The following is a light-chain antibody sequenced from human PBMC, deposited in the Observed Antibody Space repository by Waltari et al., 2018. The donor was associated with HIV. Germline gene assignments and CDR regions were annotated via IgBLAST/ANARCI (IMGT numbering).Light chain of an antibody. V-gene: IGLV3-10*01. CDR1: ALPSRS. Sequence: SHELTQPPSVSVSPGQAARITCSGDALPSRSVYWYQQKSGQAPVLVIHGGSRRPSGIPERSSGSTTGTIATLTISGAQVEDEADYYCFSTNSGGNQGLFGGGTKLIVL. CDR2: GGS. J-gene: IGLJ2*01. CDR3: FSTNSGGNQGL.